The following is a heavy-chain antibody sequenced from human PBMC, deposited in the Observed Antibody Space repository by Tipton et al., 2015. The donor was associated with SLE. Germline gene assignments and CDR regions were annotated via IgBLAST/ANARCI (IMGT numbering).Heavy chain of an antibody. J-gene: IGHJ6*03. Sequence: TLSLTCTVSGGSISGSNYYWGWIRQPPGKGLEWIGSIYYSGSTYYNPSLKRRVTMSVDTSKNQFSLKLSSVTAADTAVYYCARVGSSYMDIWGKGTTVNVSS. V-gene: IGHV4-39*07. CDR3: ARVGSSYMDI. CDR1: GGSISGSNYY. D-gene: IGHD1-26*01. CDR2: IYYSGST.